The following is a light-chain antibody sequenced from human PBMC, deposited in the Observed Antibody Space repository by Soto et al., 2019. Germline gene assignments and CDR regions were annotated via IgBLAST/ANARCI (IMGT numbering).Light chain of an antibody. CDR3: QEYGSSPPLT. Sequence: IVLTQSPGTLSLSPGERATLSCRASQSVSSSYLAWYQQKPGQAPRLLIYGASSRATGIPDKFSGSGSESDFTLTISSLEPEDFAVYYCQEYGSSPPLTFGGGTKVEIK. CDR2: GAS. CDR1: QSVSSSY. J-gene: IGKJ4*01. V-gene: IGKV3-20*01.